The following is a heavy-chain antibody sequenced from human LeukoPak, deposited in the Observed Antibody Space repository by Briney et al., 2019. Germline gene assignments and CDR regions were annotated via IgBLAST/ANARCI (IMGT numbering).Heavy chain of an antibody. Sequence: SVKVSCKASGGTYSSYAISWVRQAPGQGLEWMGGIIPIFGTANYAQKFQGRVTVTADESTSTAYMELSSLRSEDTAVYYCARDTGPYGDYGWWFDPWGQGTLVTVSS. V-gene: IGHV1-69*13. J-gene: IGHJ5*02. D-gene: IGHD4-17*01. CDR1: GGTYSSYA. CDR2: IIPIFGTA. CDR3: ARDTGPYGDYGWWFDP.